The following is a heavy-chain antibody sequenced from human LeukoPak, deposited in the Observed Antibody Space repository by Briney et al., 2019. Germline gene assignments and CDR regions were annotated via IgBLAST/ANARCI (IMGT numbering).Heavy chain of an antibody. D-gene: IGHD2-21*02. CDR2: IYYSGST. CDR1: GGSISSSNYY. V-gene: IGHV4-39*01. Sequence: SETLSLTCTVSGGSISSSNYYWGWIRQPPGKGLEWIGSIYYSGSTYYSPSLKSRVTISVDTSKNQFSLKLSSVTAADTAVYYCAGAYCGGDCYPPHNWFDPWGQGTLVTVSS. CDR3: AGAYCGGDCYPPHNWFDP. J-gene: IGHJ5*02.